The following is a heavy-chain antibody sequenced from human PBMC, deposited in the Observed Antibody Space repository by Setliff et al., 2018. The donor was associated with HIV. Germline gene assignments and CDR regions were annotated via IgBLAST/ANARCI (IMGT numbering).Heavy chain of an antibody. CDR2: IIPSGST. V-gene: IGHV4-34*12. J-gene: IGHJ4*02. CDR3: VTTDYIYGRNNFGY. D-gene: IGHD5-18*01. Sequence: PSETLSLTCAVYGGSFSGYYWSWIRQPPGKGLEWIGEIIPSGSTNYNPSLKSRVTMSIDTSKSQFSLKLSSVTAADTAMYYCVTTDYIYGRNNFGYWGQGTLVTVSS. CDR1: GGSFSGYY.